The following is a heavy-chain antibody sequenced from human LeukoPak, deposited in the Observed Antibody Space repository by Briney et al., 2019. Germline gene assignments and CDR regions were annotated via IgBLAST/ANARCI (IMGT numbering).Heavy chain of an antibody. CDR1: GFTFSDYY. D-gene: IGHD2-2*01. CDR2: ISSSSSYT. J-gene: IGHJ4*02. V-gene: IGHV3-11*06. CDR3: ARDRDCSSTSCLENYFDY. Sequence: GGSLRLSCAASGFTFSDYYISWIRQAPGKGLEWVSYISSSSSYTNYADSVKGRFTISRDNAKNSLYLQMNSLRAEDTAVYYCARDRDCSSTSCLENYFDYWGQGTLVTVSS.